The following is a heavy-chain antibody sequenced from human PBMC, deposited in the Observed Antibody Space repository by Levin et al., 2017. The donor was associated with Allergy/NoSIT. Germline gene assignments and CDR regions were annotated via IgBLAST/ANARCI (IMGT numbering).Heavy chain of an antibody. J-gene: IGHJ5*02. V-gene: IGHV3-9*01. D-gene: IGHD3-16*01. CDR1: GFTFDDYA. CDR3: AKDIASPLLIATRGNWFDP. Sequence: SLKISCAASGFTFDDYAMHWVRQAPGKGLEWVSGISWNSGSIGYADSVKGRFTISRDNAKNSLYLQMNSLRAEDTALYYCAKDIASPLLIATRGNWFDPWGQGTLVTVSS. CDR2: ISWNSGSI.